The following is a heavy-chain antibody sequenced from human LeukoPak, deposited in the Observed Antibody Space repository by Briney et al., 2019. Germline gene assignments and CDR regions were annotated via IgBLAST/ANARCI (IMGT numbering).Heavy chain of an antibody. CDR1: GFTFSSYA. J-gene: IGHJ6*02. CDR3: ARGTRWWLLLEYYYGMDV. D-gene: IGHD5-12*01. CDR2: ISYDGSNK. Sequence: GGSLRLSCAASGFTFSSYAMHWVRQAPGKGLEWVAVISYDGSNKYYADSVKGRSTISRDNSKNTLYLQMNSLRAEDTAVYYCARGTRWWLLLEYYYGMDVWGQGTTVTVSS. V-gene: IGHV3-30-3*01.